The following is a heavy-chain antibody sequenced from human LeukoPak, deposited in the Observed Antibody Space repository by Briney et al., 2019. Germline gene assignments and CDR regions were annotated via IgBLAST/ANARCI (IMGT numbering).Heavy chain of an antibody. CDR3: ARDSYDFWSGYYTTRTEYFQH. CDR1: GYTFTGYY. CDR2: INPSSGGT. D-gene: IGHD3-3*01. V-gene: IGHV1-2*02. J-gene: IGHJ1*01. Sequence: ASVKVSCKASGYTFTGYYMHWVRQAPGQGLEWMGWINPSSGGTNYAQKFQGRVTMTRDTSISTAYMELSRLRSDDTAVYYCARDSYDFWSGYYTTRTEYFQHWGQGTLVTVSS.